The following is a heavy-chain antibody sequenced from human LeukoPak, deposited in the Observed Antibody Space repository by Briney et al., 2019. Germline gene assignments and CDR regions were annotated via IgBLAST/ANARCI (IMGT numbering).Heavy chain of an antibody. D-gene: IGHD3-10*01. CDR2: INPNSGGT. Sequence: ASVKVSCKASGYTFTCYYMHWVRQAPGQGLEWMGWINPNSGGTNYAQKFQGRVTMTRDTSISTAYMELSRLRSDDTAVYYCARDRNRGWGGYYPDYWGQGTLVTVSS. V-gene: IGHV1-2*02. J-gene: IGHJ4*02. CDR1: GYTFTCYY. CDR3: ARDRNRGWGGYYPDY.